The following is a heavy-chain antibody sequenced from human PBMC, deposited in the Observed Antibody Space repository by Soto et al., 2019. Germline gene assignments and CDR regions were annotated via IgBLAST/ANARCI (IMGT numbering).Heavy chain of an antibody. CDR3: ARQPTTGDTDLWFDP. CDR1: GGSISTSRSY. V-gene: IGHV4-39*01. J-gene: IGHJ5*02. Sequence: QLQLLESGPGLVKASETLSLTCGVSGGSISTSRSYWAWIRQPPGKGLEWLANIFYSGSTFYNPSLASRVSVSVDTSKNEFSLKLRSVTAADTAVYYCARQPTTGDTDLWFDPWGQGTLVTVSS. D-gene: IGHD2-21*01. CDR2: IFYSGST.